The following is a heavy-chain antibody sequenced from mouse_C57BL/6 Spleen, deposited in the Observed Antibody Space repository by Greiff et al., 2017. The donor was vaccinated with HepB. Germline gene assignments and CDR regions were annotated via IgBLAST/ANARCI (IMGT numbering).Heavy chain of an antibody. CDR3: TGRGGYYVWFAY. D-gene: IGHD2-3*01. Sequence: EVKVEESGGGLVQPGGSMKLSCVASGFTFSNYWMNWVRQSPEKGLEWVAQIRLKSDNYATHYAESVKGRFTISRDDSKSSVYLQMNNLRAEDTGIYYCTGRGGYYVWFAYWGQGTLVTVSA. J-gene: IGHJ3*01. V-gene: IGHV6-3*01. CDR2: IRLKSDNYAT. CDR1: GFTFSNYW.